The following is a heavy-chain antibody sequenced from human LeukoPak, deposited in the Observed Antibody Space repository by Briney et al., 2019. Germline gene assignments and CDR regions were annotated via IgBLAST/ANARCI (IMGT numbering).Heavy chain of an antibody. CDR2: IIGSGSNT. V-gene: IGHV3-23*01. CDR3: AKGVLRTGGDY. J-gene: IGHJ4*02. CDR1: GFTFSTYA. Sequence: GGSLRLSCAASGFTFSTYAMTWVRQAPGKGLEWVSSIIGSGSNTYYADSVKGRFTISRDNSKNTLYLQMNSLRAEDTAVYYCAKGVLRTGGDYWGQGTLVTVSS. D-gene: IGHD3-16*01.